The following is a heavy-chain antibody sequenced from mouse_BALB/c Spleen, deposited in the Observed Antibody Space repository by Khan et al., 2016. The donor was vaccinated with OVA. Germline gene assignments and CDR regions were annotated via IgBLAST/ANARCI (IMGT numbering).Heavy chain of an antibody. CDR3: ARTARIKY. Sequence: ESGPGLVKPSPSLSLTCTVTGYSIISGYGWNWIRQFPGNQLAWMGYIRSRDSTNYTPSLNSRPSITRDTSKNPFFLQWNSVTTEDTATYYCARTARIKYWGQGTTLTVSS. CDR2: IRSRDST. D-gene: IGHD1-2*01. J-gene: IGHJ2*01. V-gene: IGHV3-1*02. CDR1: GYSIISGYG.